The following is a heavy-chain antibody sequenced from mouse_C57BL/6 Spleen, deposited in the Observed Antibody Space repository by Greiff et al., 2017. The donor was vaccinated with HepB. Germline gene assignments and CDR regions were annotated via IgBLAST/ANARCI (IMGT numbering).Heavy chain of an antibody. CDR3: ASCDGYYVFYYAMDY. CDR1: GYTFTDYY. Sequence: VQLQQSGPELVKPGASVKISCKASGYTFTDYYMNWVKQSHGKSLEWIGDINPNNGGTSYNQKFKGKATLTVDQSSSTAYMELRSLTSEDSAVYYCASCDGYYVFYYAMDYWGQGTSVTVSS. V-gene: IGHV1-26*01. CDR2: INPNNGGT. D-gene: IGHD2-3*01. J-gene: IGHJ4*01.